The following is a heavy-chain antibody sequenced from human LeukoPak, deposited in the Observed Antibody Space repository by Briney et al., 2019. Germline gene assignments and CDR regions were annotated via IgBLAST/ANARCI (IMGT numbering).Heavy chain of an antibody. CDR2: ISYNGNKK. CDR3: ARDLGMTSMDI. D-gene: IGHD2-21*02. Sequence: GGSLRLSCAASGFTFSSYGIHWVRQAPGKGLEWVAVISYNGNKKYYADSVKGRFTISRDNAKNTLYLQMNSLGAEDTAVYYCARDLGMTSMDIWGQGTMVTVSS. V-gene: IGHV3-30*03. CDR1: GFTFSSYG. J-gene: IGHJ3*02.